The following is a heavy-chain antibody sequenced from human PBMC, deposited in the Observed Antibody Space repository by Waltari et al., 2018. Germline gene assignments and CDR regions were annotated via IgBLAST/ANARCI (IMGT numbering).Heavy chain of an antibody. CDR3: QRGDY. J-gene: IGHJ4*02. CDR2: INQDGSGE. CDR1: GFTFSNFW. Sequence: GQLVDLGGGLVQPGGSLRLPGAAFGFTFSNFWMSWARQASGKGLEWVANINQDGSGEYYVDSVKGRFTISRDNARNSLYLQMNSLRAEDTAVYYCQRGDYWGQGTLVTVSS. V-gene: IGHV3-7*04.